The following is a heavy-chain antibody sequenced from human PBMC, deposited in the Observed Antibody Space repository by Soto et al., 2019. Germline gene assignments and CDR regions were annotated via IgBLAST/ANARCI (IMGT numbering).Heavy chain of an antibody. V-gene: IGHV4-59*13. CDR1: GGSISSYC. CDR3: ARTLTGYSQVDY. CDR2: IYYSGST. Sequence: SETLSLTCTVSGGSISSYCWCWIRQPPGKGLEWIGYIYYSGSTNYNPSLKSRVTMSVDTSKNQFSLKLSSVTAADTAVYYCARTLTGYSQVDYWGQGTLVTVSS. D-gene: IGHD3-9*01. J-gene: IGHJ4*02.